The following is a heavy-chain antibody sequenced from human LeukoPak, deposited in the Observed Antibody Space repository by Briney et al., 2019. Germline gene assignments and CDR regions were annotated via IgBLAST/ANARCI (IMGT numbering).Heavy chain of an antibody. D-gene: IGHD1-14*01. J-gene: IGHJ6*03. CDR2: IIPIFGTA. CDR3: ASGPEVTYYYYYMDV. CDR1: GGTFSSYA. Sequence: ASVKVSCKASGGTFSSYAISWVRQAPGQGLEWMGGIIPIFGTANYAQKFQGRVTITAGKSTSTTYMELSSLRSEDTAVYYCASGPEVTYYYYYMDVWGKGTTVTVSS. V-gene: IGHV1-69*06.